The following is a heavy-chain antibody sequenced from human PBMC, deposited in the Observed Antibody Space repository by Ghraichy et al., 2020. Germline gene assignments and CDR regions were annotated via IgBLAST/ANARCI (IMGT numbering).Heavy chain of an antibody. CDR1: GFTFSSYA. J-gene: IGHJ1*01. CDR3: AKDYYYDSTTGLQH. D-gene: IGHD3-22*01. V-gene: IGHV3-23*01. CDR2: ISGSGGST. Sequence: GGSLRLSCAASGFTFSSYAMSWVRQAPGKGLEWVSAISGSGGSTYYADSVKGRFTISRDNSKNTLYLQMNSLRAEDTAVYYCAKDYYYDSTTGLQHWGQGTLVTVSS.